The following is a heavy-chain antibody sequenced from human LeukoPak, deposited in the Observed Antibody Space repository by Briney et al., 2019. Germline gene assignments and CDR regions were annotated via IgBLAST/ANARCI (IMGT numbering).Heavy chain of an antibody. CDR3: AREAYCSGNSCYMGGWWFDP. V-gene: IGHV4-59*12. J-gene: IGHJ5*02. D-gene: IGHD2-2*02. CDR2: IYYSGST. Sequence: SETLSLTCTVSGGSISSYYWSWIRQPPGKGLEWIGYIYYSGSTNYNPSLKSRVTISVDTSKNQFSLKLSSVTAADTADYYCAREAYCSGNSCYMGGWWFDPWGQGTLVTVSS. CDR1: GGSISSYY.